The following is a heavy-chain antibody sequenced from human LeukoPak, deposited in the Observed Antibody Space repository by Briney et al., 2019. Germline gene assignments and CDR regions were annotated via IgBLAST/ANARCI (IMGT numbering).Heavy chain of an antibody. V-gene: IGHV4-59*01. CDR1: GGSISSYY. J-gene: IGHJ5*02. D-gene: IGHD2/OR15-2a*01. CDR2: MYYSGST. CDR3: ARNIGWFDP. Sequence: SSGTLSLTCTVSGGSISSYYWSWIRHPPGKGLEWIGYMYYSGSTNYNPSLKSRVTISLDTSKNKFSLKLSSVTAADTAVYYCARNIGWFDPWGQGTLVTVSS.